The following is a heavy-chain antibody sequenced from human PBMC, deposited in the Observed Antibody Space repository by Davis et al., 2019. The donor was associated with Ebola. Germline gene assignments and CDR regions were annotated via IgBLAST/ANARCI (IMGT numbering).Heavy chain of an antibody. CDR2: ISSTGSYI. D-gene: IGHD4-17*01. CDR3: ARGLYGDYTFDY. CDR1: GFTFTTYT. J-gene: IGHJ4*02. Sequence: GESLKISCAASGFTFTTYTMNWVRQAPGKGLEWVSSISSTGSYIFYADSVKGRFTISRDNAKNSLYLQMNSLRVEDSALYYCARGLYGDYTFDYWGQGTPVTVSS. V-gene: IGHV3-21*01.